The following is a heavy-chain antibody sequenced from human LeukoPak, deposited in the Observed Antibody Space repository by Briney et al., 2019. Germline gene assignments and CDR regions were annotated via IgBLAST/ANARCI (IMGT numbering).Heavy chain of an antibody. V-gene: IGHV1-69*05. CDR3: AVGRITYYDFWSGYYK. CDR1: GGTFSSYA. D-gene: IGHD3-3*01. J-gene: IGHJ4*02. Sequence: SVKVSCKASGGTFSSYAISWVRQAPGQGLEWMGGIIPIFGTANYAQKFQGRVTITTDESTSTAYTELSSLRSEDTAVYYCAVGRITYYDFWSGYYKWGQGTLVTVSS. CDR2: IIPIFGTA.